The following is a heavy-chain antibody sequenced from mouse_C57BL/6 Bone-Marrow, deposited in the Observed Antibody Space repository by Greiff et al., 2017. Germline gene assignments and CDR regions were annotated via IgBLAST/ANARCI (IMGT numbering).Heavy chain of an antibody. CDR2: IYPGSGST. V-gene: IGHV1-55*01. Sequence: QVQLQQPGAELVKPGASVKMSCKASGYTFTSYWITWVKQRPGQGLEWIGDIYPGSGSTNYNEKFKSKATLTVDQPSSTAYMQLSSLTSEDSAVYYCASWGFYAMDYWGQGTSVTVSS. CDR3: ASWGFYAMDY. CDR1: GYTFTSYW. J-gene: IGHJ4*01.